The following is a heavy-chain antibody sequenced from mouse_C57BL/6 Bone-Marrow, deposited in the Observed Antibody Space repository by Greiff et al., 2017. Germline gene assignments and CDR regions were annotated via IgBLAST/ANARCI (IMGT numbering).Heavy chain of an antibody. CDR3: ARHDDDGYYRFAY. CDR2: ISNGGGST. V-gene: IGHV5-12*01. D-gene: IGHD2-3*01. J-gene: IGHJ3*01. CDR1: GFTFSDYY. Sequence: DVKLVESGGGLVQPGGSLKLSCAASGFTFSDYYMYWVRQTPEKRLEWVAYISNGGGSTYYPDTVKGRFTISRDNAKNTLYLQMSRLKSEDTAMYYCARHDDDGYYRFAYWGQGTLVTVSA.